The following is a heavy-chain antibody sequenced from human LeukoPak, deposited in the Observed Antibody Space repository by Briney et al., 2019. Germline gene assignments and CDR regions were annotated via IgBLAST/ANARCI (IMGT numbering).Heavy chain of an antibody. D-gene: IGHD1-1*01. CDR2: ISSGSSVI. CDR3: ARGGAGATKDDTFDI. CDR1: GFTFRSYS. V-gene: IGHV3-21*01. Sequence: GGSLRLSCADSGFTFRSYSMNWVRQAPGRGLEWVSSISSGSSVIFYADSVKGRFTISRDNAKNSLYLQMISLRAEDTAMYYCARGGAGATKDDTFDIWGQGTMVTASS. J-gene: IGHJ3*02.